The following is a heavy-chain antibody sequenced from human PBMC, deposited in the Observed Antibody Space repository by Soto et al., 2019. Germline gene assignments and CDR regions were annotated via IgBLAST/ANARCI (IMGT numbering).Heavy chain of an antibody. CDR3: ASLMGYGDYYYYYGVDV. Sequence: PSETLSLTCAVSGGSISSSNWWSWVRQPPGKGLEWIGEIYHSGSTNYNPSLKSRVTISVDKSKNQFSLKLSSVTAADTAVYYCASLMGYGDYYYYYGVDVWGQGTTVT. J-gene: IGHJ6*02. CDR1: GGSISSSNW. D-gene: IGHD4-17*01. V-gene: IGHV4-4*02. CDR2: IYHSGST.